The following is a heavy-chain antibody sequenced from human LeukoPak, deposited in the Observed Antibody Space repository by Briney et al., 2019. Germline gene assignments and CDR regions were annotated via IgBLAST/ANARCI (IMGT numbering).Heavy chain of an antibody. CDR1: GLSITSGFD. J-gene: IGHJ5*02. CDR2: IYYRRTT. V-gene: IGHV4-38-2*02. Sequence: SGNPSPPRPVSGLSITSGFDWGWVPQPPGKGLEWIASIYYRRTTYYNPSLKSRVTISVDTSKNQFSLKLSSVTAADTAVYYCARDHVGWFDPWGQGTLVTVSS. CDR3: ARDHVGWFDP.